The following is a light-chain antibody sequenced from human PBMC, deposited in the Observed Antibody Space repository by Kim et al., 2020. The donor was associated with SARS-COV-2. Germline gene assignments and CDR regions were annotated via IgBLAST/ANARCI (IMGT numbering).Light chain of an antibody. J-gene: IGKJ1*01. Sequence: AATVDDRVTITGRARQSISSWLAWYQQKPGKAPKLLFYKASNLQSGVPSRFSGSGSGTEFTLTISSLQPDDFATYYCQQSISYPTFGQGTKVDIK. CDR1: QSISSW. CDR2: KAS. V-gene: IGKV1-5*03. CDR3: QQSISYPT.